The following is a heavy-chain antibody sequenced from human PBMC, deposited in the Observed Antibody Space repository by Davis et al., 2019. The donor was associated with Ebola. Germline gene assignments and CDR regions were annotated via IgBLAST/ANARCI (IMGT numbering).Heavy chain of an antibody. J-gene: IGHJ6*02. Sequence: AASVKVSCKASGYTFSTYAMHWVRQAPGQRLEWMGWINAGNGNTKYSQELQGRVSIIRDTSASTAYMELSSLRSEDTAVYYCARDRGSLLYYYGMDVWGQGTTVTVSS. CDR3: ARDRGSLLYYYGMDV. D-gene: IGHD3-16*01. CDR2: INAGNGNT. V-gene: IGHV1-3*03. CDR1: GYTFSTYA.